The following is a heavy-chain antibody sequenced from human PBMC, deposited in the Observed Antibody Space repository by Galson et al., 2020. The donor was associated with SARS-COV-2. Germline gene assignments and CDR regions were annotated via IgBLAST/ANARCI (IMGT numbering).Heavy chain of an antibody. CDR1: GGTIRGYY. J-gene: IGHJ3*02. CDR2: ISDSGST. D-gene: IGHD1-20*01. Sequence: ASETLSLTCSVSGGTIRGYYWSWIRQSPGKGLEWIGYISDSGSTNYNPSLKSRVTISVDTSENQLSLQLTSVTAADTAVYYCARDARITLIAHTAFDIWGQGTKVVVSS. CDR3: ARDARITLIAHTAFDI. V-gene: IGHV4-59*01.